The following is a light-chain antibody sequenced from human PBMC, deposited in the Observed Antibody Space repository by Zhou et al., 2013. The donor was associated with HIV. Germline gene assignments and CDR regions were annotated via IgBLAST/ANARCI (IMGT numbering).Light chain of an antibody. CDR3: QQYASSPLT. Sequence: EIVLAQSPGTLSLSPGGSATLSCRASVSITNRNLAWYQQKPGQAPRLLIYGTSSRATGIPDRFSGGGSETDFTLTISRLEPEDFAVYYCQQYASSPLTFGGGTKVEIK. V-gene: IGKV3-20*01. CDR2: GTS. J-gene: IGKJ4*01. CDR1: VSITNRN.